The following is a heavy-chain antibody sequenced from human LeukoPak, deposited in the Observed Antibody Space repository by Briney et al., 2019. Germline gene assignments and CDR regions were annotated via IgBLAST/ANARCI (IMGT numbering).Heavy chain of an antibody. CDR3: ARVSEGAVAGYYLDY. J-gene: IGHJ4*02. CDR1: GFTFSDYY. D-gene: IGHD6-19*01. V-gene: IGHV3-11*06. CDR2: ISSSTSFT. Sequence: PGGSLRLSCAASGFTFSDYYMSWIRQAPGKGLEWVSHISSSTSFTNYADSVKGRCTISRDNAKNSLYLQMNSLRAEDTAVYYCARVSEGAVAGYYLDYWGQGTLVTVSS.